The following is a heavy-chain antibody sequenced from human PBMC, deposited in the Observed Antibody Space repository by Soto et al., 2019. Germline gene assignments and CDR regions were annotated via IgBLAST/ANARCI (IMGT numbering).Heavy chain of an antibody. Sequence: GASVKVSCKASGCTFTSYGISWVRQAPLRVLEWMGCISAYNGNTNYAQKLQGRVTMTTDTSTSTDYMELRSLRYDDTAVYYCAIVSAARPGERWFEPWGQGTPVTVSS. D-gene: IGHD6-6*01. J-gene: IGHJ5*02. CDR3: AIVSAARPGERWFEP. V-gene: IGHV1-18*04. CDR1: GCTFTSYG. CDR2: ISAYNGNT.